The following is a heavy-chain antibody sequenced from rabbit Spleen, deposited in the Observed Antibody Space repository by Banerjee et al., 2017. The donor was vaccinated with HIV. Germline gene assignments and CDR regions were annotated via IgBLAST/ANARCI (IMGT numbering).Heavy chain of an antibody. D-gene: IGHD1-1*01. CDR3: AKYGRGGYGGTEGAFDP. Sequence: QSLEESGGDLVKPGASLTLTCTASGIDLSSNAIYWVRQAPGKGLEWIGSIYTADGSTYYASWAKGRFTISKTSSTTVTLQLNSLTAADTATYFCAKYGRGGYGGTEGAFDPWGPGTLVTVS. CDR1: GIDLSSNA. V-gene: IGHV1S40*01. CDR2: IYTADGST. J-gene: IGHJ2*01.